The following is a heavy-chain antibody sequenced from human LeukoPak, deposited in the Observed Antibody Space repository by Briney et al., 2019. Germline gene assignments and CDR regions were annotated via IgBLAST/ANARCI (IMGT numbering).Heavy chain of an antibody. CDR3: VRRNRYDFEY. J-gene: IGHJ4*02. CDR2: IYPDDSDI. V-gene: IGHV5-51*01. Sequence: GESLKISCKGSGYTFTTYWIGWVRQMPGKGLEWMALIYPDDSDIRYSPSFQGQVTIPADKSINTAYLQWSSLQASDTAMYYCVRRNRYDFEYWGQGSLVTVSS. CDR1: GYTFTTYW. D-gene: IGHD1-14*01.